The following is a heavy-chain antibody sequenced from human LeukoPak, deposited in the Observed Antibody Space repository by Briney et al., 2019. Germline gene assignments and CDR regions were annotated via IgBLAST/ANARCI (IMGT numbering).Heavy chain of an antibody. J-gene: IGHJ4*02. V-gene: IGHV3-48*01. D-gene: IGHD6-6*01. CDR3: ARGGAARPDY. Sequence: GGSLRPSCAVSGFTFSYYGMNWVRQAPGKGLEWVSYISSNSRTVDYADSVKGRFTISRDNAKNSLYLQMNTLRADDTAVYYCARGGAARPDYWGRGTLVSVSS. CDR1: GFTFSYYG. CDR2: ISSNSRTV.